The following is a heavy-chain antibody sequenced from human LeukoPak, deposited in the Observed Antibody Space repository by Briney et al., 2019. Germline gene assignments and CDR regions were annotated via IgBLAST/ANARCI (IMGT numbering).Heavy chain of an antibody. D-gene: IGHD6-19*01. CDR3: ARAGEQWLWYSDY. J-gene: IGHJ4*02. CDR2: INHSGST. CDR1: SGSFSGYY. Sequence: PSETLSLTCAVYSGSFSGYYWSWIRQPPGKGLERIWEINHSGSTNYNPSLKSRVTISVDTSKNQFSLKLSSVTAADTAVYYCARAGEQWLWYSDYLGQGTLVTVSS. V-gene: IGHV4-34*01.